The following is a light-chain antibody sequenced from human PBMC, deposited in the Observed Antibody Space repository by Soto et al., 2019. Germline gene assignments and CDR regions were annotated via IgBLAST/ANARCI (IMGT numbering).Light chain of an antibody. CDR3: SSYTTRSTYV. J-gene: IGLJ1*01. V-gene: IGLV2-14*01. CDR2: EVT. Sequence: QSVLTQPASVSGSPEQSITISCTGTSRDIGFFNYVSWYQQFPGNAPKLIIFEVTNRPSGVSNRFSASKSGNTASLTISGLQAEDGADYYCSSYTTRSTYVFXTGTKVTVL. CDR1: SRDIGFFNY.